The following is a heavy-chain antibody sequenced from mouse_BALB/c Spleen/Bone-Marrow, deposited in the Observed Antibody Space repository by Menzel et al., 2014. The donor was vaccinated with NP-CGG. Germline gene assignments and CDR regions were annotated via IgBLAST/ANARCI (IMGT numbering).Heavy chain of an antibody. V-gene: IGHV5-12-1*01. Sequence: VQLKESGGGLVKPGGSLKLSCEASGFAFSNYDMSWVGQTPEKRLEWVAYIRSGGGSTYYPDTMKGRFTISRDNAKDPLYLQMSSLKSEDTAMYYCARHGTGSWFAYWGQGTLVTVSA. D-gene: IGHD4-1*01. CDR3: ARHGTGSWFAY. J-gene: IGHJ3*01. CDR2: IRSGGGST. CDR1: GFAFSNYD.